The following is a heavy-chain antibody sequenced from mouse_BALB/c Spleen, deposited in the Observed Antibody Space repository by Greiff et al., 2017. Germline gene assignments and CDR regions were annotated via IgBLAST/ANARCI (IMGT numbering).Heavy chain of an antibody. J-gene: IGHJ4*01. Sequence: QVHVKQSGAELMKPGASVKISCKATGYTFSSYWIEWVKQRPGHGLEWIGEILPGSGSTNYNEKFKGKATFTADTSSNTAYMQLSSLTSEDSAVYYCARGGTRGAMDYWGQGTSVTVSS. CDR1: GYTFSSYW. V-gene: IGHV1-9*01. CDR3: ARGGTRGAMDY. CDR2: ILPGSGST. D-gene: IGHD2-14*01.